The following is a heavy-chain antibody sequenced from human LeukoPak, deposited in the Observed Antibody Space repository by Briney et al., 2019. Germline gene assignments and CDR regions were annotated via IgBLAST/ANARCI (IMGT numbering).Heavy chain of an antibody. D-gene: IGHD3/OR15-3a*01. CDR2: IYYSGNT. CDR1: GYSISSGYY. CDR3: ARQTGSGLFILP. J-gene: IGHJ4*02. V-gene: IGHV4-38-2*01. Sequence: SETLSLTCSFSGYSISSGYYWGWIRQPPGKGLEWIGSIYYSGNTYYNASLKSQVSISIDTSKNQFSLRLTSVTAADTAVYYCARQTGSGLFILPGGQGTLVTVSS.